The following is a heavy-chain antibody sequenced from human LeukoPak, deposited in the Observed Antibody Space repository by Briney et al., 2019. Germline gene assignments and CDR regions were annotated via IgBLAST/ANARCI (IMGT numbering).Heavy chain of an antibody. V-gene: IGHV1-24*01. CDR2: FDPEDGET. D-gene: IGHD5-24*01. J-gene: IGHJ6*03. CDR1: GYTLTELS. Sequence: ASVKVSCKVSGYTLTELSMHWVRQAPGKGLEWMGGFDPEDGETIYAQKFQGRVTMTEDTSTDTAYMELSSLRSEDTAVYYCATVFTRYNTRGYYYYYYMDVWGKGTTVTVSS. CDR3: ATVFTRYNTRGYYYYYYMDV.